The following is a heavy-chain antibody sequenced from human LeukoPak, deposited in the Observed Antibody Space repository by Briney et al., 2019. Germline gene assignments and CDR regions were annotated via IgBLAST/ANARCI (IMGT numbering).Heavy chain of an antibody. CDR1: GGTFSSYA. Sequence: SVKVSCKASGGTFSSYAISWVRQAPGQGLEWMGGIIPIFGTANYAQKFQGRVTITADESTSTAYMELSSLRSEDTAVYYCARALVTGYCSSTSCYGSFDYWGQGTLVTVSS. CDR3: ARALVTGYCSSTSCYGSFDY. CDR2: IIPIFGTA. J-gene: IGHJ4*02. D-gene: IGHD2-2*01. V-gene: IGHV1-69*01.